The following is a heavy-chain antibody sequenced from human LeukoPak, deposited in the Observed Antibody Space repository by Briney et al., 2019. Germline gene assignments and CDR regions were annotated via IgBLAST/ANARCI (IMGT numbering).Heavy chain of an antibody. D-gene: IGHD3-10*01. J-gene: IGHJ6*02. CDR1: GFTFSSYA. V-gene: IGHV3-30-3*01. CDR3: ARAHGSGSRPGPGYGMDV. CDR2: ISYDGSNK. Sequence: GGSLRLSCAASGFTFSSYAMHWVRQAPGKGLEWVAVISYDGSNKYYADSVKGRFTISRDNSKNTLYLQMNSLRAEDTAVYYCARAHGSGSRPGPGYGMDVWGQGTTVTVSS.